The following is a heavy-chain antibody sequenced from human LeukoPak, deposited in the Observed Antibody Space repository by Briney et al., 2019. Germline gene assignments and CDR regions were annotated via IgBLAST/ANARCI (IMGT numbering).Heavy chain of an antibody. J-gene: IGHJ4*02. Sequence: SETLSLTCDVYGGSFSDYYWSWIRQPPGKGLEWIGEINHSGSTNYNPSLKSRVIISVDTSKNQFSLKVSSVTAAETAVYYCARGLLQISGTGVTQFDYWGQGILVTVSS. CDR2: INHSGST. V-gene: IGHV4-34*01. CDR3: ARGLLQISGTGVTQFDY. D-gene: IGHD3-10*02. CDR1: GGSFSDYY.